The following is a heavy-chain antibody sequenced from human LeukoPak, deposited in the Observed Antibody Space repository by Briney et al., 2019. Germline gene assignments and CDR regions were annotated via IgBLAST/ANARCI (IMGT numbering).Heavy chain of an antibody. CDR2: IRGTGSAT. D-gene: IGHD3-3*01. V-gene: IGHV3-11*05. CDR1: GFTFSDYD. CDR3: AKGGYDFWSGYTLGDY. J-gene: IGHJ4*02. Sequence: GGSLRLSCAASGFTFSDYDMSWLRQAPGKGLEWVSYIRGTGSATKYADSVKGRFTISRDNSKNTLYLQMNSLRAEDTAVYYCAKGGYDFWSGYTLGDYWGQGTLVTVSS.